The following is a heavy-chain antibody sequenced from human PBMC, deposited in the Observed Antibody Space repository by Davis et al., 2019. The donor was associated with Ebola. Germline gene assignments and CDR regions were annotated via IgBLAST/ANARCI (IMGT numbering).Heavy chain of an antibody. CDR3: ARVVSLWFGELPY. CDR1: GFTFSLYS. V-gene: IGHV3-7*01. D-gene: IGHD3-10*01. J-gene: IGHJ4*02. CDR2: IKQDGSEK. Sequence: GESLKISCAASGFTFSLYSMNWVRQAPGKGLEWVANIKQDGSEKYYVDSVKGRFTISRDNAKNSLYLQMNSLRAEDTAVYYCARVVSLWFGELPYWGQGTLVTVSS.